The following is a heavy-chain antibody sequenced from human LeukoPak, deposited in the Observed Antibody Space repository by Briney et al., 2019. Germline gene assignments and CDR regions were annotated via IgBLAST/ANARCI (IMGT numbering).Heavy chain of an antibody. J-gene: IGHJ4*02. CDR1: GFTFSNAW. Sequence: GGSLRLSCAASGFTFSNAWMSWVRQAPGKGLEWVGRIKSKTDGGTTDYAAPVKGRFTISRDDSKNTLCLQMNSLKTEDTAVYYCTTDIVTATVVTIGYWGQGTLVTVSS. CDR2: IKSKTDGGTT. CDR3: TTDIVTATVVTIGY. D-gene: IGHD4-23*01. V-gene: IGHV3-15*01.